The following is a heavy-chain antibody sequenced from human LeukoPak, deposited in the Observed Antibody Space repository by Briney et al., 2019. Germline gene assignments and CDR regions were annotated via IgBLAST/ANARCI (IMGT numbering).Heavy chain of an antibody. V-gene: IGHV3-15*01. CDR1: GFTFSNAW. J-gene: IGHJ3*02. CDR3: TTDYRAVAYHGNI. D-gene: IGHD2-21*01. Sequence: GGSLRLSCAASGFTFSNAWMSWVRQAPGKGLEWVGRIKSKTDGGTTDYAAPVKGRFTISRDDSKNTLYLQMNSLKTEDTAVYYCTTDYRAVAYHGNIWGQGTMVTVSS. CDR2: IKSKTDGGTT.